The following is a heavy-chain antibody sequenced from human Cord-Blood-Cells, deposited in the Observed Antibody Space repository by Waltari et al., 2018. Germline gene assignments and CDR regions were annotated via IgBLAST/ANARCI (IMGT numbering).Heavy chain of an antibody. V-gene: IGHV3-30*04. D-gene: IGHD6-19*01. CDR2: ISYDGSNK. Sequence: QVQLVESGGGVVQPGRSLILSCAASGFTFSSYATPWVRQAPGKGLEWVAVISYDGSNKYYADSVKGRFTISRDNSKNTLYLQMNSLRAEDTAVYYCASPIAVAGTDYWGQGTLVTVSS. CDR1: GFTFSSYA. J-gene: IGHJ4*02. CDR3: ASPIAVAGTDY.